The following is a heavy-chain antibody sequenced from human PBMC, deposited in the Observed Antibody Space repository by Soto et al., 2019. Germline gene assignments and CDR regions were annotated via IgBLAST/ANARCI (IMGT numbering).Heavy chain of an antibody. J-gene: IGHJ5*02. V-gene: IGHV4-31*03. CDR2: IYYSGST. CDR1: GGSISSGGYY. D-gene: IGHD3-10*01. Sequence: QVQLQESGPGLVKPSQTLSLTCTVSGGSISSGGYYWIWIRPHPGKGLEWIGYIYYSGSTYYNPSLKIRVTIAVDTSKNQFSLKLSSVTAADTAVYYCARSRGHGVRVLGWFDPLGQGTLVTVSS. CDR3: ARSRGHGVRVLGWFDP.